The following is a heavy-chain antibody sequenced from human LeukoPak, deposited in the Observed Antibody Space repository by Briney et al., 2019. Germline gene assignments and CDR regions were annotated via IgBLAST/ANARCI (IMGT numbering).Heavy chain of an antibody. CDR3: AKPLAEEKWLVGDAFDI. CDR2: ISGSGGST. CDR1: GFTFRSYA. Sequence: GGSLRLSFAASGFTFRSYAMSWVRQAPGKGLVWVASISGSGGSTYYADSVKGRFTISRDNSKNKLYLQMTSLRAEDTAVYYCAKPLAEEKWLVGDAFDIWGQGTMLTVSS. D-gene: IGHD6-19*01. J-gene: IGHJ3*02. V-gene: IGHV3-23*01.